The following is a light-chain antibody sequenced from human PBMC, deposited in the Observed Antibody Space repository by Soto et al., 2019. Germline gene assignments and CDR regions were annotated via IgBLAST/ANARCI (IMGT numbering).Light chain of an antibody. J-gene: IGLJ3*02. CDR2: RNN. V-gene: IGLV1-47*01. CDR3: AAWDDSLSGWV. CDR1: SSNIGSNY. Sequence: QSVLTQPPSASGTPGQRVTISCSGSSSNIGSNYVYWYQQLPGTAPKLIIYRNNQRPSGVPDRFSGSKSGTSASLAISGLRSEDEADSYCAAWDDSLSGWVFGGGPPLTV.